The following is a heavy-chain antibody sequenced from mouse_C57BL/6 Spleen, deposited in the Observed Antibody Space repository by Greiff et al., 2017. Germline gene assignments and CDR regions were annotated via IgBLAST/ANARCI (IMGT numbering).Heavy chain of an antibody. J-gene: IGHJ1*03. Sequence: EVQLQESGPGLVKPSQSLSLTCSVTGYSITSCYYWNWLRQFPGNKLEWMGYISYDGSNNYNPSLKNRISITRDTSKNQFFLKLNSVTTEDTATYYCARWGGNYGYFDVWGTGTTVTVSS. CDR3: ARWGGNYGYFDV. D-gene: IGHD1-1*02. CDR2: ISYDGSN. V-gene: IGHV3-6*01. CDR1: GYSITSCYY.